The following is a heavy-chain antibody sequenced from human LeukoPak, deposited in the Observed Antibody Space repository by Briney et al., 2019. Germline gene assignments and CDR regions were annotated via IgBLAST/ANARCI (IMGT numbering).Heavy chain of an antibody. CDR1: GFTFSNYA. CDR3: ARREAGYSPYYYFDY. Sequence: GGSLRLSCAAAGFTFSNYALSWVRQAPGKGLEWVSTIGGDGGSINYADSVKGRFTISRDNSKNTLFLQMKSLRAEDTAVYYCARREAGYSPYYYFDYWGQGTLVTVSS. D-gene: IGHD2-2*03. V-gene: IGHV3-23*01. CDR2: IGGDGGSI. J-gene: IGHJ4*02.